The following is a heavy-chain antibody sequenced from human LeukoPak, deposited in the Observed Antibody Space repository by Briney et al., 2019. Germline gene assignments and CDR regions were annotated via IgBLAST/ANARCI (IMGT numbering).Heavy chain of an antibody. Sequence: ASVKVSCKASGYTFTSYAMNWVRQAPGQGLEWMGWINTNTGNPTYAQGFTGRFVFSLDTSVSTAYLQISSLKAEDTAVYYCASFGATMVRGAPRSRYGMDVWGQGTTVTVSS. CDR2: INTNTGNP. D-gene: IGHD3-10*01. J-gene: IGHJ6*02. CDR3: ASFGATMVRGAPRSRYGMDV. V-gene: IGHV7-4-1*02. CDR1: GYTFTSYA.